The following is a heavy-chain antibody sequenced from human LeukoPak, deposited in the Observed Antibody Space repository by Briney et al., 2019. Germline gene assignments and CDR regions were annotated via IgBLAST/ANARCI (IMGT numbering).Heavy chain of an antibody. CDR1: GFTFSTYA. J-gene: IGHJ4*02. CDR2: ISGRGNNT. Sequence: PGGSLRLSCAASGFTFSTYAMSWVRQAPGKVLEWVSSISGRGNNTYYADSVKGRFTISRDNSKNTLHLQMNSLRVEDTAIYYCARAYSSSWYDYWGQGTLVIVSS. D-gene: IGHD6-13*01. CDR3: ARAYSSSWYDY. V-gene: IGHV3-23*01.